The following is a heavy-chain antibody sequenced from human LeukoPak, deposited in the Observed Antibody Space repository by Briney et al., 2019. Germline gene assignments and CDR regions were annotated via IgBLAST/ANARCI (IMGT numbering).Heavy chain of an antibody. CDR3: ARGGIVVVVAAIDY. CDR2: ISHDGSSK. CDR1: GFTFETYS. J-gene: IGHJ4*02. Sequence: PGGSLRLSCSASGFTFETYSMHWVRQAPGQGLEWLAAISHDGSSKYYTDSVAGRFTISRDNAKNSLYLQMNSLRAEDTAVYYCARGGIVVVVAAIDYWGQGTLVTVSS. D-gene: IGHD2-15*01. V-gene: IGHV3-30*07.